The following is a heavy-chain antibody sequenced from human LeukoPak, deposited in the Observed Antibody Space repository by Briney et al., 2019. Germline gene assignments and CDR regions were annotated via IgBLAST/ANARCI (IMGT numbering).Heavy chain of an antibody. CDR2: IKQDGSET. D-gene: IGHD5-18*01. CDR3: ARGGSGYSYGKIDS. J-gene: IGHJ4*02. CDR1: GFTFSSYS. Sequence: GGSLRLSCAASGFTFSSYSMNWVRQAPGKGLEWVANIKQDGSETYYVDSVKGRFTISRDNAKNSLYLQMNSLRDEDTAVYYCARGGSGYSYGKIDSWGQGILVTVSS. V-gene: IGHV3-7*01.